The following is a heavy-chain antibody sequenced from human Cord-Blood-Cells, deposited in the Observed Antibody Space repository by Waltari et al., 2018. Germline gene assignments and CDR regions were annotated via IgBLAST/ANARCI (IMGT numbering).Heavy chain of an antibody. Sequence: QVQLQQWGAGLLKPSETLSLTCAVYGGSFSGYYWSWIRQPPGKGLEWIGENNHSGSTTYNPSLKSRVTRSVDTSKNRFSLKLSSVTAADTAVYYCARGPCRAGGWNYWGQGTLVTVSS. CDR3: ARGPCRAGGWNY. V-gene: IGHV4-34*01. J-gene: IGHJ4*02. CDR2: NNHSGST. D-gene: IGHD3-16*01. CDR1: GGSFSGYY.